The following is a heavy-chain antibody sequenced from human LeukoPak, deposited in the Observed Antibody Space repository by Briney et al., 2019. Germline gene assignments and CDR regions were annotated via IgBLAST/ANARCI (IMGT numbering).Heavy chain of an antibody. D-gene: IGHD6-6*01. Sequence: ASVKVSCKASGYTFTGYYMHWVRQAPGQGLEWMGWINPNSGGTNYAQKFQGRVTMTRDTSISTAYMELSRLRSDDTAVYYCARDRRIAARPPNAFDIWGQGTMVTVSS. J-gene: IGHJ3*02. CDR1: GYTFTGYY. V-gene: IGHV1-2*02. CDR3: ARDRRIAARPPNAFDI. CDR2: INPNSGGT.